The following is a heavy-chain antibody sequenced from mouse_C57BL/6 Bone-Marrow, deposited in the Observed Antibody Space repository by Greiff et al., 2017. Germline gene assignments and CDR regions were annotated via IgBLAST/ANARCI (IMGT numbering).Heavy chain of an antibody. CDR2: IDPSDSYT. Sequence: QVQLQQPGAELVKPGASVKLSCKASVYTFTSYWMQWVKQRPGQGLEWIGEIDPSDSYTNYNQKFKGKATLTVDTSSSTAYMQLSSLTSEDSAVYYCARDDGYYSVDYWGQGTTLTVSS. CDR1: VYTFTSYW. V-gene: IGHV1-50*01. J-gene: IGHJ2*01. CDR3: ARDDGYYSVDY. D-gene: IGHD2-3*01.